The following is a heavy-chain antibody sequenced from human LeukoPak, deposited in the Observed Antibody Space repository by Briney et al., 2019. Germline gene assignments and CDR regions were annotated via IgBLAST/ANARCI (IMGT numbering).Heavy chain of an antibody. CDR2: ISSSSSYI. J-gene: IGHJ4*02. Sequence: GGSLRLSCAAYGFTFSSYSMNWVRQAQRKGLEWVSSISSSSSYIYYADFVKGRFTISRDNANNSLYLQMNSLRAEDTAVYYCARDLVVVVAATHDYWGQGTLVTVSS. CDR1: GFTFSSYS. V-gene: IGHV3-21*01. D-gene: IGHD2-15*01. CDR3: ARDLVVVVAATHDY.